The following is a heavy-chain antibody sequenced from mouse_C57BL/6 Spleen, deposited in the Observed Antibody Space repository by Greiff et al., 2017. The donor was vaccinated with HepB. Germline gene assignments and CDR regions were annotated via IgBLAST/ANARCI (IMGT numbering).Heavy chain of an antibody. CDR1: GYAFSSSW. CDR3: ARWGTTSY. V-gene: IGHV1-82*01. Sequence: QVQLQQSGPELVKPGTSVKISCKASGYAFSSSWMNWVKQRPGKGLEWIGRIYPGDGDTNYNGKFKGKATLTADKSSSTAYMQLSSLTSEDSAVYFCARWGTTSYWGQGTTLTVSS. J-gene: IGHJ2*01. D-gene: IGHD1-1*01. CDR2: IYPGDGDT.